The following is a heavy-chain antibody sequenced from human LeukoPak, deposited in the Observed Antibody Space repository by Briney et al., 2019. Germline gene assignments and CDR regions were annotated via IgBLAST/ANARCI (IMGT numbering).Heavy chain of an antibody. J-gene: IGHJ4*02. CDR2: IFPTDSDT. CDR3: ARLLAYSSSFYFDY. V-gene: IGHV5-51*01. CDR1: GYSFTGYW. D-gene: IGHD6-6*01. Sequence: GESLQISCKGSGYSFTGYWIGWVRQMPGKGLEWMGIIFPTDSDTRYSPSFQGQVTISADKSISTAYLQWSSLKASDTAMYYCARLLAYSSSFYFDYWGQGTLVAVSS.